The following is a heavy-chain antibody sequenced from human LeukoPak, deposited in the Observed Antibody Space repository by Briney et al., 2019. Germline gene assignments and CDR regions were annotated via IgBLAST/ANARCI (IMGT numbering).Heavy chain of an antibody. J-gene: IGHJ4*02. CDR3: VRVKGSYSNEY. V-gene: IGHV3-11*01. CDR1: GFTFSDYY. CDR2: ISNSGTTI. D-gene: IGHD6-13*01. Sequence: GGSLRLSCAASGFTFSDYYMSWIRQAPGKGLEWISYISNSGTTIHYEDSVKGRFTISRDNAKNSLFLQMNSLRAEDTALYYCVRVKGSYSNEYWGQGTLVTVSS.